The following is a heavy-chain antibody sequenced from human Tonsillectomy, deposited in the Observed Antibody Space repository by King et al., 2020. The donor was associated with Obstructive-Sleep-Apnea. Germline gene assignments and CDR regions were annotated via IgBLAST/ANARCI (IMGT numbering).Heavy chain of an antibody. J-gene: IGHJ1*01. CDR3: ARAYGSGSYYSRYFQH. CDR2: MNPNSGNT. Sequence: VQLVQFGAEVKKPGASVKVSCKAFGYTFPSYDINWVRQATGQGLEWMGWMNPNSGNTGYSQKFQGRLTMTRNTPISTAYMELSSLRSEDTAGYYFARAYGSGSYYSRYFQHWGQGTLVTVSS. D-gene: IGHD3-10*01. V-gene: IGHV1-8*01. CDR1: GYTFPSYD.